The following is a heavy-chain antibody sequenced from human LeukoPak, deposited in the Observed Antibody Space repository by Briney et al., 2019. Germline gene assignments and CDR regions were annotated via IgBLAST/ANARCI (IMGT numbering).Heavy chain of an antibody. CDR2: IFYSGST. CDR3: ARGTYYYHYYMDV. Sequence: SETLSLTCTVSSGSISTSNYYWGWVRQPPWKALEWIGNIFYSGSTYYNPSLKSRVTISLDTSKNQFSLKLSSVTAADTAVYYCARGTYYYHYYMDVWGKGTTVTISS. CDR1: SGSISTSNYY. J-gene: IGHJ6*03. D-gene: IGHD2-2*01. V-gene: IGHV4-39*07.